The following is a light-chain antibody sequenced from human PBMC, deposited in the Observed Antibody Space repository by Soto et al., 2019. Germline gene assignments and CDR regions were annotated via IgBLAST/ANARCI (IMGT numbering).Light chain of an antibody. J-gene: IGKJ2*01. CDR3: QQYGSSLYT. Sequence: EIVLTQSPGTLSLSPGERATLSCRASQSVSSSYLAWYQQKPGQAPRLLIYGASSRATGIPDRFSGSGSGRDFNLTISRLVPEDYAVYYCQQYGSSLYTFGQGTKLEIK. CDR1: QSVSSSY. CDR2: GAS. V-gene: IGKV3-20*01.